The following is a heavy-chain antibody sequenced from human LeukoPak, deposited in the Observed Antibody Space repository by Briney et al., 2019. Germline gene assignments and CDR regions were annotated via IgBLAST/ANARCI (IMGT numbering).Heavy chain of an antibody. CDR1: GGSISSSSYY. J-gene: IGHJ4*02. Sequence: SETLSLTCTVSGGSISSSSYYWGWIRQPPGKGLEWIGSIYYSGSTYYNPSLKSRGTISVDTSKNQFSLKLSSVTAADTAVYYCARPLNPFIAVGPFDYWGQGTLVTVPS. CDR3: ARPLNPFIAVGPFDY. V-gene: IGHV4-39*01. CDR2: IYYSGST. D-gene: IGHD6-19*01.